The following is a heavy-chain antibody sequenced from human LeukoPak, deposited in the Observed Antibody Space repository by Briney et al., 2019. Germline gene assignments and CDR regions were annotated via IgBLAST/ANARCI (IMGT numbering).Heavy chain of an antibody. CDR1: GYTFTSYG. J-gene: IGHJ5*02. Sequence: AASVKVSCKASGYTFTSYGISWVRQAPGQGLEWMGWISAYNGNTNYAQKLQGRVTMTTDTSTSTAYMELRSLRSDGTAVYYCARAYCGGDCYSGGWFDPWGQGTLVTVSS. D-gene: IGHD2-21*02. CDR3: ARAYCGGDCYSGGWFDP. V-gene: IGHV1-18*01. CDR2: ISAYNGNT.